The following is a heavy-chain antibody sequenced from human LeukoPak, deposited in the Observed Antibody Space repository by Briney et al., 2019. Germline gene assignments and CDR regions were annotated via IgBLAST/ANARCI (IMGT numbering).Heavy chain of an antibody. D-gene: IGHD4-23*01. CDR2: TSGSGSSP. CDR3: AKTTGGNAYDYIDY. Sequence: GGSLRLSCAASGFTFSSYGMNWVGQAPGKGLEWDSATSGSGSSPNYSDSVKGRFTISRDNSKNTLYLQMNSLRAEDTAVYYCAKTTGGNAYDYIDYWGQGTLVTVSS. V-gene: IGHV3-23*01. CDR1: GFTFSSYG. J-gene: IGHJ4*02.